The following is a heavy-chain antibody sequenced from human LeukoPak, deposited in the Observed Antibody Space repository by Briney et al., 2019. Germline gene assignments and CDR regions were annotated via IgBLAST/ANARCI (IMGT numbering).Heavy chain of an antibody. D-gene: IGHD3-16*01. CDR1: GFTVSSNY. Sequence: GGSLRLSCAVSGFTVSSNYMSWVRQAPGKGLEWVSVIYSGGSTYYADSVKGRFTISRDNSKNTPYLQMNSLRAEDTAVYYCARDMGGVSDYWGQGTLVTVSS. CDR3: ARDMGGVSDY. J-gene: IGHJ4*02. CDR2: IYSGGST. V-gene: IGHV3-53*01.